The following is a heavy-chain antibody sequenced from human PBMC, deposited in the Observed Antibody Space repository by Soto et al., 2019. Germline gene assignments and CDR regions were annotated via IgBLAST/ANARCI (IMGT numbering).Heavy chain of an antibody. V-gene: IGHV4-59*01. CDR2: IYYSGNT. Sequence: QVQLQESGPGLVKPAETLSLTCTVSGGSLRSYYWTWIRQPPGKGLEWIGYIYYSGNTNYNPYLKRRGPISVHTSKNQFALNRGSVTASDTAVYYCAKLPLADYGGIFDPWGQGTLVTVSS. J-gene: IGHJ5*02. D-gene: IGHD4-17*01. CDR1: GGSLRSYY. CDR3: AKLPLADYGGIFDP.